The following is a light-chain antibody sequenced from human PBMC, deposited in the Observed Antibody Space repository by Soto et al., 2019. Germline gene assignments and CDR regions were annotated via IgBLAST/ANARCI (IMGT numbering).Light chain of an antibody. CDR3: QSYDSSVSKVV. V-gene: IGLV1-40*01. Sequence: QSVLTQPPSVSGAPGQRVTISCTGSSSNIGAGYDVHWYQQLPGTAPKLLIYGNSNRPSGVPDRFSGSKSGTLASLAITGLQAEDEADYYCQSYDSSVSKVVFGGGTKVTVL. CDR1: SSNIGAGYD. CDR2: GNS. J-gene: IGLJ2*01.